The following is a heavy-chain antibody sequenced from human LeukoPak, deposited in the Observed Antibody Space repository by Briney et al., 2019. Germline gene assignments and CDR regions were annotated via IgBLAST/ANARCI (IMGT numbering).Heavy chain of an antibody. J-gene: IGHJ4*02. CDR1: GDSVSSNRAP. CDR2: TYYSSKWYN. V-gene: IGHV6-1*01. CDR3: AREQGNGFDY. D-gene: IGHD2-8*01. Sequence: SQTLSLTCAISGDSVSSNRAPWNWIRQSPSRGLEWLGRTYYSSKWYNDYAVSVKSRITINPDTSENQFSLQLNSVTPEDTAVYSCAREQGNGFDYWGQGTLVTVSS.